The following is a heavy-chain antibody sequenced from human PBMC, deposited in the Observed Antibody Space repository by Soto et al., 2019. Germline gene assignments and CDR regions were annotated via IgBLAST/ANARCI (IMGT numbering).Heavy chain of an antibody. J-gene: IGHJ2*01. Sequence: QVQLVESGGGVVQPGRSLRLSCAASGFTFSSYGMHWVRQAPGKGLEWVAVIWYDGSNKYYADSVKGRFTISRDNSKKTLYLKMNSLRAEDTAVYYCARDSRGGLLSTAIVWYFDLWGRGTLVTVSS. D-gene: IGHD2-2*01. CDR3: ARDSRGGLLSTAIVWYFDL. CDR2: IWYDGSNK. V-gene: IGHV3-33*01. CDR1: GFTFSSYG.